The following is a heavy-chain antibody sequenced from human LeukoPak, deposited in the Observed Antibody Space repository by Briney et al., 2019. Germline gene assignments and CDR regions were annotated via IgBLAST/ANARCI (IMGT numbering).Heavy chain of an antibody. J-gene: IGHJ4*02. CDR3: ARDYGGGDSGSQFSMFDY. CDR1: GFTFITYA. CDR2: ITPVSGHT. V-gene: IGHV3-23*01. Sequence: GRCLRLSCAAAGFTFITYAISWVRQPPRNWRGWVSCITPVSGHTYYADSVKGRFTISRDNSKNTLYLQMNSLRAEDTAVYYCARDYGGGDSGSQFSMFDYWGQGALVTVSS. D-gene: IGHD3-10*01.